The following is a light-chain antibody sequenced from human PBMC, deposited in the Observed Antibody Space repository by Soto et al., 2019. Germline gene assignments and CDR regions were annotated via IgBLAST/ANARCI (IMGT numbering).Light chain of an antibody. CDR2: AAS. J-gene: IGKJ5*01. V-gene: IGKV1-39*01. CDR1: QSINSY. CDR3: QQSYRTPIT. Sequence: DLQMTQSPSSLSASVGDRVTITCRASQSINSYLNWYQQKPGKAPKLLIYAASTLQSGVPSRFSGSGSGTDFTLTISSLQPEDFATFYCQQSYRTPITFGQGTRLAIK.